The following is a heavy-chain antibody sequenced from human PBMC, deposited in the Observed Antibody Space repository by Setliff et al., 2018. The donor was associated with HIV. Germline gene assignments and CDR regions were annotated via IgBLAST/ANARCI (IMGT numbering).Heavy chain of an antibody. CDR2: VYSAGNT. CDR3: AVTSMASSFDY. J-gene: IGHJ4*02. D-gene: IGHD5-18*01. CDR1: GFTVSSTY. V-gene: IGHV3-53*01. Sequence: GGSVRLSCAASGFTVSSTYMSWVRQSPVRGLEWVSVVYSAGNTYYADSVKGRFTVSRDESENTMYLQMRSLRAEDTAVYYCAVTSMASSFDYWGQGALVTVSS.